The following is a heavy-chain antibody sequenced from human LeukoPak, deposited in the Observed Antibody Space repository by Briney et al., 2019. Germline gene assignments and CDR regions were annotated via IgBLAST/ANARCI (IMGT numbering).Heavy chain of an antibody. V-gene: IGHV4-61*02. J-gene: IGHJ5*02. CDR1: GGSISSGSYY. Sequence: SETLSLTCTVSGGSISSGSYYWSWIRQPAGKGLEWIGRIYTSGNTNYNPSLESRVTISIDTSKNQFSLKLSSVTAADTAVYYCARDMTYRSSWGFNWFDPWGQGTLVTVSS. CDR2: IYTSGNT. CDR3: ARDMTYRSSWGFNWFDP. D-gene: IGHD6-13*01.